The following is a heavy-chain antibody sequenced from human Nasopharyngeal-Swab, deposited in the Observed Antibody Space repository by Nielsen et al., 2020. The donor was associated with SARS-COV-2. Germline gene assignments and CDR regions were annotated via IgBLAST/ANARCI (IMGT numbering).Heavy chain of an antibody. V-gene: IGHV3-23*01. Sequence: GESLKISCAASGFTFSSYAMSWVRQAPGKGLEWVSAISGSGGSTYYADSVKVRFTISRENSTHTLYLQMNSLRAEDTAVYYCAKDFVGQQTYYYYGMDVWGQGTTVTVSS. CDR2: ISGSGGST. D-gene: IGHD6-13*01. CDR3: AKDFVGQQTYYYYGMDV. J-gene: IGHJ6*02. CDR1: GFTFSSYA.